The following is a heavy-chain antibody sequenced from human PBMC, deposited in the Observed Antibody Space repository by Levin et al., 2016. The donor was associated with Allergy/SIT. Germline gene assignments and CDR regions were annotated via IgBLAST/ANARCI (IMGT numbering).Heavy chain of an antibody. CDR1: GFTFSSYS. Sequence: GESLKISCAASGFTFSSYSMNWVRQAPGKGLEWVSSISSSSSYIYYADSVKGRFTISRDNAKNSLYLQMNSLRAEDTAVYYCARVPVVNLYFDYWGQGTLVTVSS. J-gene: IGHJ4*02. V-gene: IGHV3-21*01. CDR2: ISSSSSYI. CDR3: ARVPVVNLYFDY. D-gene: IGHD4-23*01.